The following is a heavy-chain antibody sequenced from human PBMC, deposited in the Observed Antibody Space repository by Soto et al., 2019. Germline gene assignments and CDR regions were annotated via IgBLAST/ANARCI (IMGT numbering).Heavy chain of an antibody. Sequence: SETLSLTCTVSGGSISSYYWSWIRQRPGRGLEWIGYIYYSGSTNYNPSLKSRVTISVDTSKNQFSLKLSSVTAADTAVYYCARDVIYLDRDNWFDPWGQGTLVTVSS. CDR3: ARDVIYLDRDNWFDP. CDR1: GGSISSYY. CDR2: IYYSGST. V-gene: IGHV4-59*01. J-gene: IGHJ5*02.